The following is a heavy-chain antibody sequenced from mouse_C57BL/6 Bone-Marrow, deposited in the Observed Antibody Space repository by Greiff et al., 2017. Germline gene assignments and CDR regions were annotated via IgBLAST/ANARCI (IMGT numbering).Heavy chain of an antibody. D-gene: IGHD2-5*01. CDR1: GYTFTSYW. V-gene: IGHV1-55*01. CDR3: ARPYYSNYGYFDV. Sequence: QVQLQQPGAELVKPGASVKMSCKASGYTFTSYWITWVKQRPGQGLEWIGDIYPGSGSTYYNEKFKSKATLTVDTASSTAYMQLSSLTSEDSAVYYCARPYYSNYGYFDVWGTGTTVTVSS. CDR2: IYPGSGST. J-gene: IGHJ1*03.